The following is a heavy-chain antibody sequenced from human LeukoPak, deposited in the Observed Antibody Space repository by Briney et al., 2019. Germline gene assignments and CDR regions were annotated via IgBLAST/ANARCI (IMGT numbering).Heavy chain of an antibody. CDR1: GYTLTELS. V-gene: IGHV1-24*01. CDR2: FDPEDGET. CDR3: ATTQLGYCSSTSCPGLDY. J-gene: IGHJ4*02. D-gene: IGHD2-2*01. Sequence: ASVKVSCKVSGYTLTELSMHWVRQAPGKGQEWMGGFDPEDGETIYAQKFQGRVSMTEETSTDTAYMELSSLRSEDTAVYYCATTQLGYCSSTSCPGLDYWGQGTLVTVSS.